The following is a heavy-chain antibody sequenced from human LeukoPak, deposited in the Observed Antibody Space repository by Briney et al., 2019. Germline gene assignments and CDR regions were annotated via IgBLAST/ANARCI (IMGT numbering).Heavy chain of an antibody. J-gene: IGHJ6*04. D-gene: IGHD6-13*01. CDR1: GFTFSSYW. CDR2: IKQDGSEK. Sequence: GGSLRLSCAASGFTFSSYWMSWVRQAPGKGLGWVANIKQDGSEKYYVDSVKGRFTISRDNAKNSLYLQMNSLRAEDTAVYYCARVGSSSWFYYYYGMDVWGKGTTVTVSS. V-gene: IGHV3-7*03. CDR3: ARVGSSSWFYYYYGMDV.